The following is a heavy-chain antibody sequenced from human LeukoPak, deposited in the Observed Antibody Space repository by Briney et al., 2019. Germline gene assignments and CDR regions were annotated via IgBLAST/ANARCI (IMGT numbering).Heavy chain of an antibody. J-gene: IGHJ4*02. D-gene: IGHD2/OR15-2a*01. Sequence: KPGGSLRLSCAASGFTLRSYTMNWVRQAPGKGLEWVSSIGISSNKIYYADSVKGRFIISRDNAKNSLYLQMNSLRAEDTAVYFCAREGRGNSTTIDYWGQGTLVTVSS. CDR1: GFTLRSYT. CDR3: AREGRGNSTTIDY. CDR2: IGISSNKI. V-gene: IGHV3-21*01.